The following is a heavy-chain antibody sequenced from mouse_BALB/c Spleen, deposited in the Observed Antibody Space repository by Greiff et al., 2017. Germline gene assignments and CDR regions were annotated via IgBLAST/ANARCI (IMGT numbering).Heavy chain of an antibody. J-gene: IGHJ3*01. D-gene: IGHD2-4*01. V-gene: IGHV5-4*02. CDR1: GFTFSDYY. CDR2: ISDGGSYT. Sequence: EVQGVESGGGLVKPGGSLKLSCAASGFTFSDYYMYWVRQTPEKRLEWVATISDGGSYTYYPDSVKGRFTISRDNAKNNLYLQMSSLKSEDTAMYYCAREGLRRGGRWFAYWGQGTLVTVSA. CDR3: AREGLRRGGRWFAY.